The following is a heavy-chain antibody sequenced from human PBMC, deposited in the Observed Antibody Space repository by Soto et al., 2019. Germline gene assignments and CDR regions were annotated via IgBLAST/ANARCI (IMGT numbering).Heavy chain of an antibody. CDR2: INHSGST. CDR3: ARGAIAAAGAFFSWFDP. Sequence: PSETLSLTCAVYGGSFSGYYWSWIRQPPGKGLEWIGEINHSGSTNYNPSLKSRVTISVDTSKNQFSLKLSSVTAADTAVYYCARGAIAAAGAFFSWFDPWGQGTLVTVSS. V-gene: IGHV4-34*01. J-gene: IGHJ5*02. D-gene: IGHD6-13*01. CDR1: GGSFSGYY.